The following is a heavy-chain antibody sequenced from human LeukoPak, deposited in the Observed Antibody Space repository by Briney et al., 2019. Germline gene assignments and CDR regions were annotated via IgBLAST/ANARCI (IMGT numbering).Heavy chain of an antibody. V-gene: IGHV3-30*04. J-gene: IGHJ5*02. Sequence: GGSLRLSCAASGFTFSRYAMHWVRQAPGKGLEWLAFISYGGSNKYYADSVKGRFTISRDNSKNTLYLQMNSLRAEDTAVYYCAREATAYNSGYGPFDPWGQGTLVTVSS. CDR2: ISYGGSNK. D-gene: IGHD6-19*01. CDR1: GFTFSRYA. CDR3: AREATAYNSGYGPFDP.